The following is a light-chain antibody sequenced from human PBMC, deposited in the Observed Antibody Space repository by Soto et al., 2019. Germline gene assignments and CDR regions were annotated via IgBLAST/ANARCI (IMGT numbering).Light chain of an antibody. CDR1: NSNIGAGYD. CDR2: GNS. J-gene: IGLJ1*01. V-gene: IGLV1-40*01. Sequence: QSVLTQPPSVSGAPVQRVTISCTGSNSNIGAGYDVHWYQQLPGTAPKLLIYGNSNRPSGVPDRFSGSKSGTSASLTITGLXAEDEAAYYCQSYGDSLSGYVFGTGTKVTVL. CDR3: QSYGDSLSGYV.